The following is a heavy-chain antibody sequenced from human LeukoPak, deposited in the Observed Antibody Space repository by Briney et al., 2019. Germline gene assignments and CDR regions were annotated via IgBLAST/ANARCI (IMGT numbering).Heavy chain of an antibody. D-gene: IGHD3-9*01. CDR1: GYTFTGYY. J-gene: IGHJ4*02. CDR2: INPNSGGT. CDR3: ARAPHILTGENFDY. Sequence: ASVKVSCKTSGYTFTGYYMHWVRQAPGQGLEWMGWINPNSGGTNYAQKFQDRVSMTRDTSISTAYMHLSRLRSDDTAVYYCARAPHILTGENFDYWGQGTLLTVSS. V-gene: IGHV1-2*02.